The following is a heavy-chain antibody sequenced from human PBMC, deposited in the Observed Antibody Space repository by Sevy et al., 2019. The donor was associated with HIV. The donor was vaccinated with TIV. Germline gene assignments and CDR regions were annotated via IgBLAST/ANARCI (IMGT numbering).Heavy chain of an antibody. V-gene: IGHV3-30*03. CDR1: GFTFSSHG. J-gene: IGHJ4*02. D-gene: IGHD6-13*01. CDR2: MSYDGSYR. Sequence: GGSLRLSCAASGFTFSSHGMHWVRQAPGQGLEWVAVMSYDGSYRCYGDSVKGRFTISRDDSQNTLYLQMNSLRPEDTAMYYCARDSGYSINWYPAYWGQGTLVTVSS. CDR3: ARDSGYSINWYPAY.